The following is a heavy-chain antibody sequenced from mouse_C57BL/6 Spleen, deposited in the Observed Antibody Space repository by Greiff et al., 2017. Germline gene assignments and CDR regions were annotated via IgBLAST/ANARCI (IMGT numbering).Heavy chain of an antibody. CDR2: IYPSDSET. D-gene: IGHD2-1*01. CDR1: GYTFTSYW. J-gene: IGHJ4*01. V-gene: IGHV1-61*01. CDR3: ARGFYYGNYDYAMDY. Sequence: QVQLQQSGAELVRPGSSVKLSCKASGYTFTSYWMDWVKQRPGQGLEWIGNIYPSDSETHYNQKFKDKATLTVDKSSSTAYMQLSSLTSEDSAVYYCARGFYYGNYDYAMDYWGQGTSVTVSS.